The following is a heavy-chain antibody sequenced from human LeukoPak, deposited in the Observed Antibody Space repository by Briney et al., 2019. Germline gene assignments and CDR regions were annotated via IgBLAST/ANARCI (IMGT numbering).Heavy chain of an antibody. CDR2: IFYSGST. V-gene: IGHV4-59*01. J-gene: IGHJ4*02. Sequence: SETLSLTCTVSGGSMDNYYWSWIRQPPGKGLEWIGYIFYSGSTNYNPSLKSRVTMSVDTSKNQFSLKLSSVTAADTAVYYCARVARGDYVWGSYSFDYWGQGTLVTVSS. CDR3: ARVARGDYVWGSYSFDY. CDR1: GGSMDNYY. D-gene: IGHD3-16*01.